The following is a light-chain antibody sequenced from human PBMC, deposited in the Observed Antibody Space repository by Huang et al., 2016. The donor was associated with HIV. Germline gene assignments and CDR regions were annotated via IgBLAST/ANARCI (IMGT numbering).Light chain of an antibody. J-gene: IGKJ2*01. CDR2: GTS. V-gene: IGKV3D-15*01. CDR1: QSVSRN. Sequence: EIVMTQSPATLSVSPGERATLSCRASQSVSRNLAWHQQKPGQAPRLLIYGTSTRATGIPGRFSGSGSGTEFTLTISSLQSEDFAVYYCQQYNNWPYTFGQGTKLEIK. CDR3: QQYNNWPYT.